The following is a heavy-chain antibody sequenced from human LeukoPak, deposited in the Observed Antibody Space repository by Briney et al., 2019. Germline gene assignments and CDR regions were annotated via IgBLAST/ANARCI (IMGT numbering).Heavy chain of an antibody. CDR3: AAEIRDSSGYSPTS. D-gene: IGHD3-22*01. CDR1: GYTLTELS. CDR2: FDPEDGET. V-gene: IGHV1-24*01. Sequence: ASVKVSCKVSGYTLTELSMHWVRQAPGKGLEWMGGFDPEDGETIYAQKFQGRVTMTEDTSTDTAYMELSSLRSEDTAVYYCAAEIRDSSGYSPTSWGQGTLVTVSS. J-gene: IGHJ5*02.